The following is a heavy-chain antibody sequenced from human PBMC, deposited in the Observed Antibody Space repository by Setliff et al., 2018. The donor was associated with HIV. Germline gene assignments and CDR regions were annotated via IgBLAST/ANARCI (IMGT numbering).Heavy chain of an antibody. CDR2: INHSGGT. CDR1: GGSFTAYH. CDR3: ARAGNFGDWDGFDV. Sequence: SETLSLTCAVYGGSFTAYHWSWIRQPPGRGLEWIAEINHSGGTNNNPSLKSRITISVDTSKKQVSLKLTSVTAADTAIYYCARAGNFGDWDGFDVWGQGTMVTVSS. D-gene: IGHD3-10*01. J-gene: IGHJ3*01. V-gene: IGHV4-34*01.